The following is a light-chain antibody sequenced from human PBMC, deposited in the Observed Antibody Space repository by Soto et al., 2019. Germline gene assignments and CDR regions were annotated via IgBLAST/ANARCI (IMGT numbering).Light chain of an antibody. Sequence: SYELTQPLSVSVALGQTARITCGGNNIGSKNEHWYQQKPGQAPVLVIYRDTNRPSGISERFSGSNSGNTATLTISRAQAGDEADFYCQVWDSSTENVFGTGTKLTVL. V-gene: IGLV3-9*01. CDR3: QVWDSSTENV. J-gene: IGLJ1*01. CDR2: RDT. CDR1: NIGSKN.